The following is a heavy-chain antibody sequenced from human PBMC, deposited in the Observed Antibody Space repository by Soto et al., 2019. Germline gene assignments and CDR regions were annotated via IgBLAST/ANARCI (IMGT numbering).Heavy chain of an antibody. D-gene: IGHD3-3*01. Sequence: QLHLVQSGAVVKKPGASVTVSCSASGYPVTAYYMHWVRQAPGRGLEWMGGINPATGAAKYTQTFQGRVTMTRDTSTSTVVMELSGPTSEDTAVFYFARGGGVGVAGSAAFDMWGQGTLVTVSS. J-gene: IGHJ3*02. CDR1: GYPVTAYY. CDR3: ARGGGVGVAGSAAFDM. V-gene: IGHV1-2*02. CDR2: INPATGAA.